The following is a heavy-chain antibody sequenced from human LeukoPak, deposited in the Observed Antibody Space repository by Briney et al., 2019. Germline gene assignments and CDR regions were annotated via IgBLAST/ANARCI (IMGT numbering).Heavy chain of an antibody. Sequence: PRESPRVSRVHSGFTVSSNSISWVRPAPRKGVEWLSYICRTGNTIYYRDSVKGRFTISRDNANNHLHLQMDNLRAEDTAVYFCARDLGSSTVTTAFDYWGQGTLVTVSS. V-gene: IGHV3-11*01. CDR1: GFTVSSNS. CDR2: ICRTGNTI. CDR3: ARDLGSSTVTTAFDY. J-gene: IGHJ4*02. D-gene: IGHD4-17*01.